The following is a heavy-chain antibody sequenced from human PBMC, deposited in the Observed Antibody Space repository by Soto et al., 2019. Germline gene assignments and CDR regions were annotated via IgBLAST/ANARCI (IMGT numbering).Heavy chain of an antibody. Sequence: SETLSLTCTVTGGSISGYYCSWIRQPPGKGLEWIGYIYYSGSTNYNPSLKSRVTISVDTSKNQFSLKLSSVTAADTAVYYCARRYGASFDYWGQGTLVTVSS. CDR1: GGSISGYY. J-gene: IGHJ4*02. CDR3: ARRYGASFDY. CDR2: IYYSGST. D-gene: IGHD4-17*01. V-gene: IGHV4-59*01.